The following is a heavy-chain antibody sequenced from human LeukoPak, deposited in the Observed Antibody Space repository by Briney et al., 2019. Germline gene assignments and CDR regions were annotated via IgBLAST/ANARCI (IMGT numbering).Heavy chain of an antibody. CDR1: GGSISTYY. D-gene: IGHD3-22*01. J-gene: IGHJ4*02. CDR3: ARQREYYESSGYYSFDY. V-gene: IGHV4-59*08. CDR2: IYSSGST. Sequence: SETLSLACTVSGGSISTYYWSWIRQPPGKGLEWIGYIYSSGSTNYNPSLKSRVTISVDTSKNQFSLKLSSVTAADTAVYYCARQREYYESSGYYSFDYWGQGTLVTVSS.